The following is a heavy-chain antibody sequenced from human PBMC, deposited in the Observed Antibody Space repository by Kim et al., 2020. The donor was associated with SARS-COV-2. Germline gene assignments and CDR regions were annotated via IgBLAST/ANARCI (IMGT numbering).Heavy chain of an antibody. D-gene: IGHD3-9*01. V-gene: IGHV7-4-1*02. CDR2: INTNTGNP. J-gene: IGHJ6*02. CDR3: ARDRYNDILTGHYEGYGMDV. Sequence: ASVKVSCKASGYTFTSYAMNWVRQAPGQGLEWMGWINTNTGNPTYAQGFTGRFVFSLDTSVSTAYLQISSLKAEDTAVYYCARDRYNDILTGHYEGYGMDVWGQGTTVTVSS. CDR1: GYTFTSYA.